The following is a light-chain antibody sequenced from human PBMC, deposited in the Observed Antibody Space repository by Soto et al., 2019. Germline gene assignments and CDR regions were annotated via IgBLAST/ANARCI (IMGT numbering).Light chain of an antibody. Sequence: EIVLTQSPGTLSLSPGERATRSCRASQSVSSSYLAWYQQKPGQAPRLLIYGASSRATGIPDRFSGSGSGTDFTLTISRLEPEDFAVYYCQQYGSSLGTFGQGTKLEIK. CDR1: QSVSSSY. J-gene: IGKJ2*01. CDR2: GAS. V-gene: IGKV3-20*01. CDR3: QQYGSSLGT.